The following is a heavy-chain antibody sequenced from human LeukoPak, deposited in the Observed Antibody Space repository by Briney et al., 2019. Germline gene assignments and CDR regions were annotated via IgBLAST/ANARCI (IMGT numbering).Heavy chain of an antibody. J-gene: IGHJ4*02. D-gene: IGHD1-26*01. V-gene: IGHV3-21*01. CDR1: GFTFSSYS. CDR3: ARDLSEWELVDY. Sequence: AGSLRLSCAASGFTFSSYSMNWVRQAPGKWREWVSSISSSSSYIYYADSVKGRFTISRDNAKNSLYLQMNSLRAEDTAVYYCARDLSEWELVDYWGQGTLVTVSS. CDR2: ISSSSSYI.